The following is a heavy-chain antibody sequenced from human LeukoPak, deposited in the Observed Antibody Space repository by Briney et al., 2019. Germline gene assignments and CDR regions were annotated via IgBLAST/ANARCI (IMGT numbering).Heavy chain of an antibody. V-gene: IGHV3-30*02. J-gene: IGHJ4*02. CDR2: IRYDGSNK. CDR3: ANPHFDY. CDR1: GFSFSSYG. Sequence: GGSLRLSCAASGFSFSSYGMHWVRQAPGKGLEWVAFIRYDGSNKYYADSVKGRFTISIDNSKNTLYLQMNSLRAEDTAVYYCANPHFDYWGQGTLVTVSS.